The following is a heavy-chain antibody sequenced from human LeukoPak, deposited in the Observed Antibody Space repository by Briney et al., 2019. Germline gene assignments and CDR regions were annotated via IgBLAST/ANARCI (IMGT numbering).Heavy chain of an antibody. CDR3: ATDIVVVVAAQPFDY. D-gene: IGHD2-15*01. V-gene: IGHV3-30*03. J-gene: IGHJ4*02. CDR1: GFTFSSYG. CDR2: ISYDGSNK. Sequence: PGGSLRLSCAASGFTFSSYGMHWVRQAPGKGLEWVAVISYDGSNKYYADSVKGRFTISRDNSKNTLYLQMNSLRAEDTAVYYCATDIVVVVAAQPFDYWGQGTLVAVSS.